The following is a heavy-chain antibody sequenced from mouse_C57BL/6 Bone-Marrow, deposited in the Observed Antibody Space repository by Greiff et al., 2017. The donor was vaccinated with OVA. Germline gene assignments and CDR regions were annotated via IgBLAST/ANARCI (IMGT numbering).Heavy chain of an antibody. CDR1: GFTFSSYA. CDR2: ISSGGDYI. CDR3: TIDRGYYDYDEDYFDY. D-gene: IGHD2-4*01. V-gene: IGHV5-9-1*02. Sequence: EVNLVESGEGLVKPGGSLKLSCAASGFTFSSYAMSWVRQTPETRLEWVAYISSGGDYIYYADTVKGRFTISIDNARNTLYLQMSSLKSEDTAMYYCTIDRGYYDYDEDYFDYWGQGTTLTVSS. J-gene: IGHJ2*01.